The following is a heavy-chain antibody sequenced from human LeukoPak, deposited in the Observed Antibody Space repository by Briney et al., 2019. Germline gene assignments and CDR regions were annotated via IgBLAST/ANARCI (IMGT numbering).Heavy chain of an antibody. CDR2: ISGSGGST. J-gene: IGHJ6*02. D-gene: IGHD5-18*01. V-gene: IGHV3-23*01. CDR1: GFTFSSYA. CDR3: AKEVYGYSYGEDYYYYYGMDV. Sequence: PGGSLRLSCAASGFTFSSYAMSWVRQAPGKGPEWVSAISGSGGSTYYADSVKGRFTISRDNSKNTLYLQMNSLRAEDTGVYYCAKEVYGYSYGEDYYYYYGMDVWGQGTTVTVSS.